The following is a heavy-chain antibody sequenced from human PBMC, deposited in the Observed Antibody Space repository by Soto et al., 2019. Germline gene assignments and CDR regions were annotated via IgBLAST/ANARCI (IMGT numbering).Heavy chain of an antibody. D-gene: IGHD3-9*01. V-gene: IGHV3-23*01. CDR1: GFTFSSYA. Sequence: EVQLLESGGGLVQPGGSLRLSCAASGFTFSSYAMTWVRQAPGKGLEWVSGISGSGATTSYADSVKGRFTVSRDNSKNTLYLQMNSLRVEDTAVYHCAKLRYFDWSAYNWFEYWVQGTPVTVSS. CDR3: AKLRYFDWSAYNWFEY. J-gene: IGHJ5*01. CDR2: ISGSGATT.